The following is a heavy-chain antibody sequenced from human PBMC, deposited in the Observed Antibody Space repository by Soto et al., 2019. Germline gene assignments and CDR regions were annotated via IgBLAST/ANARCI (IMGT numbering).Heavy chain of an antibody. CDR1: GYTFTSYA. CDR2: INAGNGNT. D-gene: IGHD3-16*01. Sequence: GASVKVSCKASGYTFTSYAMHWVRQAPGQRLEWMGWINAGNGNTKYSQKFQGRVTITRDTSASTAYMELSSLRSEDTAVYYCARDGTMITKLPFDYWGQGTLVTVS. J-gene: IGHJ4*02. V-gene: IGHV1-3*01. CDR3: ARDGTMITKLPFDY.